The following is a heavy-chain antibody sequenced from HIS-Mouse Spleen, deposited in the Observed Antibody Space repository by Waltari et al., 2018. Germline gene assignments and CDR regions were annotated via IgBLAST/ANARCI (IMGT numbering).Heavy chain of an antibody. Sequence: QVTLRESGPALVKPTQTLTLTCTFSGFSLSTSGMCVSWIRQPPGKALEWLVRIDWDYDKYYSTSLTTRLTISKDTSKNQVVLTMTNMDPVDTATYYCARIAEGYSSGWYAFDYWGQGTLVTVSS. CDR2: IDWDYDK. V-gene: IGHV2-70*15. J-gene: IGHJ4*02. CDR3: ARIAEGYSSGWYAFDY. D-gene: IGHD6-19*01. CDR1: GFSLSTSGMC.